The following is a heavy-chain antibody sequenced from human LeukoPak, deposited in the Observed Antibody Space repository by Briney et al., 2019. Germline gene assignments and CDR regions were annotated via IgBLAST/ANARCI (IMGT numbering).Heavy chain of an antibody. J-gene: IGHJ5*02. CDR2: TSSSSSTI. CDR1: GFTFSSYG. Sequence: GGSLRLSCAASGFTFSSYGMHWVRQAPGKGLEWVSYTSSSSSTIYYADSVKGRFTISRDNAKNSLYLQMNSLRAEDTAVYYCARDEVVGYYDSSGYYPRSDWFDPWGQGTLVTVSS. CDR3: ARDEVVGYYDSSGYYPRSDWFDP. V-gene: IGHV3-48*01. D-gene: IGHD3-22*01.